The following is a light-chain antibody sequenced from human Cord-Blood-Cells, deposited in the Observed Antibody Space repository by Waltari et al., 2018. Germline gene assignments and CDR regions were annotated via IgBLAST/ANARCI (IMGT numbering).Light chain of an antibody. CDR2: AAS. J-gene: IGKJ5*01. Sequence: DIQMTQSPSSLSASVGDRVTITCRESQSISSYLNWYKQKPGKAPKLLIYAASSLQSGVPSRFSGSGSGTDFTLTISSLQPEDFATYYCQQSYSTPITFGQGTRLEIK. CDR3: QQSYSTPIT. CDR1: QSISSY. V-gene: IGKV1-39*01.